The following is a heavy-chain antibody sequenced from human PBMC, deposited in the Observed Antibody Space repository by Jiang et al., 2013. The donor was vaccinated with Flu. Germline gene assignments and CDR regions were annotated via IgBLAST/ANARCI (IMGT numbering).Heavy chain of an antibody. D-gene: IGHD3-22*01. CDR3: ARADYYDSSGYYDNLCDY. Sequence: GAEVKKPGSSVKVSCKASGGTFSSYTISWVRQAPGQGLEWMGRIIPILGIANYAQKFQGRVTITADKSTSTAYMELSSLRSEDTAVYYCARADYYDSSGYYDNLCDYWGQGTLVTVSS. V-gene: IGHV1-69*02. CDR1: GGTFSSYT. J-gene: IGHJ4*02. CDR2: IIPILGIA.